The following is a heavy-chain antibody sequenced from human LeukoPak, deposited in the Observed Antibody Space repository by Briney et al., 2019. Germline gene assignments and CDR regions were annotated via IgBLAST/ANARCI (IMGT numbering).Heavy chain of an antibody. Sequence: SEILSLTCTVSGGSISSYYWSWIRQPAGKGLEWIGRIYTSGSTNYNPSLKSRVTMSVDTSKNQFSLKLSSVTAADTAVYYCARVQDYYDRRLGSRLDAFDIWGQGTMVTVSS. J-gene: IGHJ3*02. V-gene: IGHV4-4*07. CDR1: GGSISSYY. CDR2: IYTSGST. D-gene: IGHD3-22*01. CDR3: ARVQDYYDRRLGSRLDAFDI.